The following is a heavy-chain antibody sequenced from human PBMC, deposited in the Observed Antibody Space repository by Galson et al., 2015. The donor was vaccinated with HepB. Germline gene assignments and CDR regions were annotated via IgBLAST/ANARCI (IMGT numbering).Heavy chain of an antibody. CDR3: AKRRYFDWLLWDWYFDL. Sequence: SLRLSCAASGFTFSSYAMSWVRQAPGKGLEWVSAISGSGGSTYYADSVKGRFTISRDNSKNTLYLQMNSLRAEDTAVYYCAKRRYFDWLLWDWYFDLWGRGTLVTVSS. CDR1: GFTFSSYA. D-gene: IGHD3-9*01. J-gene: IGHJ2*01. CDR2: ISGSGGST. V-gene: IGHV3-23*01.